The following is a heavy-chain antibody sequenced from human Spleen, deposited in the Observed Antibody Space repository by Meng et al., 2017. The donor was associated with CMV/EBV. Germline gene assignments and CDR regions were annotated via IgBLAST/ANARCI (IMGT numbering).Heavy chain of an antibody. CDR2: ITPSGDTI. CDR3: ARDRSWRARPLAIDY. J-gene: IGHJ4*02. D-gene: IGHD6-6*01. V-gene: IGHV3-11*04. CDR1: GFTFSDYY. Sequence: GESLKISCAASGFTFSDYYMSWIRQAPGQGLEYITYITPSGDTIYYADSMKGRFTISRDNSKNTLYLQMNSLRAEDTAVYYCARDRSWRARPLAIDYWGQGTLVTVSS.